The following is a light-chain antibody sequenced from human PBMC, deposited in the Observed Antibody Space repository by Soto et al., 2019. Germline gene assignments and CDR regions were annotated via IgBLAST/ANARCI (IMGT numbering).Light chain of an antibody. V-gene: IGKV3-20*01. CDR2: AAS. J-gene: IGKJ2*01. CDR1: QSVTSNK. Sequence: ENVLTQSPVTLSLSPGERATLSCRASQSVTSNKVAWFQQKPGQAPRLLIRAASSRATGIPDRFSGSGAATDFTLTISRLEPEDFAVYYCQQDGSPPPSTFGQGTKREIK. CDR3: QQDGSPPPST.